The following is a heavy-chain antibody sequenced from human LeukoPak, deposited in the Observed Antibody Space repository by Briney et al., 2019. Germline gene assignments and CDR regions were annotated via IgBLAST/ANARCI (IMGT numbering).Heavy chain of an antibody. Sequence: GRSLRLSCAASGFTFSSYAMSWFRQAPGKGLEWVSAISGSGGSTYYADSVKGRFTISRDNSNNTLYLQMNSLRAEDTAVYYCAKGAWGLRPREFDYWGQGTLVTVSS. CDR3: AKGAWGLRPREFDY. V-gene: IGHV3-23*01. CDR1: GFTFSSYA. D-gene: IGHD5-12*01. CDR2: ISGSGGST. J-gene: IGHJ4*02.